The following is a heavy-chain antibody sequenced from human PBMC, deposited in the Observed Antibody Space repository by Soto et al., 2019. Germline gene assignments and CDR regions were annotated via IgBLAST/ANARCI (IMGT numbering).Heavy chain of an antibody. D-gene: IGHD6-19*01. CDR3: ARGSVAGDYYYYYGMDV. V-gene: IGHV6-1*01. CDR1: GDSVSSNSAA. CDR2: TYYRSKWYN. J-gene: IGHJ6*02. Sequence: PSQTLSLTCAISGDSVSSNSAAWNWIRQSPSRGLEWLGRTYYRSKWYNDYAVSVKSRITINPDTSKNQFSLQLNSVTPEDTAVYYCARGSVAGDYYYYYGMDVWGQGTTVTVSS.